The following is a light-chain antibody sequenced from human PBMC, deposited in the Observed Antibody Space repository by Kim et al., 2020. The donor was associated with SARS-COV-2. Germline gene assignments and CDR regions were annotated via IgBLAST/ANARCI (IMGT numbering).Light chain of an antibody. CDR3: TTWDDSLSGRV. CDR2: RNN. V-gene: IGLV1-47*01. J-gene: IGLJ3*02. Sequence: ELTQPPSASGTPGQRVTISCSGSSSNIGNNYVYWYQQLSGTAPKLLIYRNNQRPSGIPDRFSGSKSGTSASLAISGLRSEDEAEYYCTTWDDSLSGRVFGGGTKLAVL. CDR1: SSNIGNNY.